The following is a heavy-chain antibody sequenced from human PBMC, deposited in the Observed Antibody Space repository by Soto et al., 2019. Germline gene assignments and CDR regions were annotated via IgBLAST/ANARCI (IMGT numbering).Heavy chain of an antibody. CDR1: GLTFSNFA. CDR3: ASHAICYDFWSDADY. V-gene: IGHV3-30-3*01. CDR2: TSYDGSNR. Sequence: PGWSLRLSCAASGLTFSNFAMNWVRQAPGKGLEWVAITSYDGSNRFYTDSVKGRFTISRDNSKNTLYLQMDSLRPEDTAVYYCASHAICYDFWSDADYCGQGTLLTFSA. D-gene: IGHD3-3*01. J-gene: IGHJ4*02.